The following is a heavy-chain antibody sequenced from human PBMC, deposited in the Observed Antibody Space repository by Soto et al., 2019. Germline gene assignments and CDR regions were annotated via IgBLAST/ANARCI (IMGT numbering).Heavy chain of an antibody. CDR2: IYYSGST. V-gene: IGHV4-59*01. D-gene: IGHD4-17*01. CDR1: GGSISSYY. J-gene: IGHJ4*02. CDR3: ARNYVIRRQDYGVHYGFDY. Sequence: SETLSLTCTVSGGSISSYYWSWIRQPPGKGLEWIGYIYYSGSTNYNPSLKSRVTISVDTSKNQFSLKLSSVTAADTAVYYCARNYVIRRQDYGVHYGFDYWGQGTLVTVSS.